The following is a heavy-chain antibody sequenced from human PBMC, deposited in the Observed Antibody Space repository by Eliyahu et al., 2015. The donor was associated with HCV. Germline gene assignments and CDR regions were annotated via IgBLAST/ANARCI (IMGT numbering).Heavy chain of an antibody. V-gene: IGHV3-7*03. Sequence: EVQLVESGGGLVQPGGSLRLSCAASGFXFSSXWXSWVRQAPGKGLGWVAXIKQXGSEKYYVDSXKGRFTISRDNAKNSLYLQMNSLRAEDTAVYYCARDGVGGFFGVVMTYYYYYGMDVWGQGTTVTVSS. CDR2: IKQXGSEK. CDR3: ARDGVGGFFGVVMTYYYYYGMDV. D-gene: IGHD3-3*01. J-gene: IGHJ6*02. CDR1: GFXFSSXW.